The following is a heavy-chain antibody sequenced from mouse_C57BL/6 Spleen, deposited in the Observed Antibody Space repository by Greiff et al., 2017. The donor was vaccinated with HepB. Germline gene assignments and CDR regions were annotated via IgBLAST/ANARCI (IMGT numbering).Heavy chain of an antibody. CDR1: GYSITSGYY. D-gene: IGHD1-1*01. Sequence: EVQRVESGPGLVKPSQSLSLTCSVTGYSITSGYYWNWIRQFPGNKLEWMGYISYDGSNNYNPSLKNRISITRDTSKNQFFLKLNSVTTEDTATYYCARDRYYGSSYYFDYWGQGTTLTVSS. CDR3: ARDRYYGSSYYFDY. V-gene: IGHV3-6*01. CDR2: ISYDGSN. J-gene: IGHJ2*01.